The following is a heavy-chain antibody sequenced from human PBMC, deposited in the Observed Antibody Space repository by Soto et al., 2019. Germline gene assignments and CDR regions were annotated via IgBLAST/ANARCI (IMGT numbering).Heavy chain of an antibody. CDR3: AARSGYYTSYYYMDV. CDR2: IIPIFGTA. V-gene: IGHV1-69*05. D-gene: IGHD3-3*01. J-gene: IGHJ6*03. CDR1: GGTFSSYA. Sequence: SVKVSCKACGGTFSSYAISWVRQAPGQGLEWMGGIIPIFGTANYAQKFQGRVTITRDMSTSAAYMELSGLRSEDTAIYYCAARSGYYTSYYYMDVWGEGTTVTVSS.